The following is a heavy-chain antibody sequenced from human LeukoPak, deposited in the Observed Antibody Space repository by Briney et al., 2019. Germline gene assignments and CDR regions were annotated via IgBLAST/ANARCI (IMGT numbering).Heavy chain of an antibody. CDR3: ARDYGYSYGVTGFDY. D-gene: IGHD5-18*01. J-gene: IGHJ4*02. CDR2: ISYDGSNK. V-gene: IGHV3-30-3*01. Sequence: PGGSLRLSCAASGFTFSSYAMHWVRQAPGKGLEWVAVISYDGSNKYYADSVKGRFTISRDNSKNTLYLQMNSLRAEDTAVYYCARDYGYSYGVTGFDYWGQGTLVTVSS. CDR1: GFTFSSYA.